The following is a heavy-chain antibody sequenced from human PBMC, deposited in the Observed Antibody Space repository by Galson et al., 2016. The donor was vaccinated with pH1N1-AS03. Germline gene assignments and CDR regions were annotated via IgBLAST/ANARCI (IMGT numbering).Heavy chain of an antibody. J-gene: IGHJ6*02. CDR3: ARVFRYGMDV. CDR1: GYTFASLY. CDR2: INPNDGTT. Sequence: QSGAEVKKPGASVKVSCKASGYTFASLYMHWVRQAPGQGLEWMGMINPNDGTTVYAQKFQGRVTMTRDTSTNTASVELNNLRSEDTAVYYCARVFRYGMDVWGQGTPVTVSS. V-gene: IGHV1-46*01.